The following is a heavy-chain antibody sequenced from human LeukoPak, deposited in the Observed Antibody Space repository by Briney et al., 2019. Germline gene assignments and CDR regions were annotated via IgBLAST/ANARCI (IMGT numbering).Heavy chain of an antibody. J-gene: IGHJ4*02. Sequence: PGGSLRLSCPASGFTFSSYGMHWVRQAPGKGLEWVAVIWYDGSNKYYADSVKGRFTISRDNSKNTLYLQMNSLRAEDTAVYYCARAGIAAAGYFDYWGQGTLVTVSS. CDR3: ARAGIAAAGYFDY. CDR2: IWYDGSNK. CDR1: GFTFSSYG. V-gene: IGHV3-33*01. D-gene: IGHD6-13*01.